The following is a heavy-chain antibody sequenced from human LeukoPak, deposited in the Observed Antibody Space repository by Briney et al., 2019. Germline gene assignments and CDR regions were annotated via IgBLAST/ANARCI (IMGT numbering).Heavy chain of an antibody. D-gene: IGHD4-23*01. J-gene: IGHJ4*02. CDR3: AKDWTTVVTPKGYYSDS. V-gene: IGHV3-23*01. CDR1: GFSFNNYA. CDR2: ISTTGGST. Sequence: GGSLRLSCAASGFSFNNYAMSWVRQAPGKGLEWVSAISTTGGSTYYADSVKGRFTISRDNSKNTPSLQMDSLRVEDTAVYYCAKDWTTVVTPKGYYSDSWGQGTLVAVSS.